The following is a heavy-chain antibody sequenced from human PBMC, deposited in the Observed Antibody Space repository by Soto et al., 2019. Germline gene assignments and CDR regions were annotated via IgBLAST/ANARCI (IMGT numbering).Heavy chain of an antibody. Sequence: PSETLSLTCTVSGGSISSYYWSWIRQPPGKGLEWIGYIYYSGSTNYNPSLKSRVTISVDTSKNQFSLKLSSVTAADTAVYYCTVATRTPYYYYMDVWGKGTTVTVSS. CDR1: GGSISSYY. CDR3: TVATRTPYYYYMDV. D-gene: IGHD5-12*01. J-gene: IGHJ6*03. V-gene: IGHV4-59*01. CDR2: IYYSGST.